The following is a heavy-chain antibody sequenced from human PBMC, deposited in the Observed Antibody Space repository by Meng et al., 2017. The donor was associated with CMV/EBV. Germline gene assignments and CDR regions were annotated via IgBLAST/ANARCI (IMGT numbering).Heavy chain of an antibody. D-gene: IGHD2-2*01. V-gene: IGHV3-15*01. CDR1: GFTVSSNY. J-gene: IGHJ4*02. CDR3: TYRAAAIPF. CDR2: IKSKTDGGTT. Sequence: GESLKISCAASGFTVSSNYMSWVRQAPGKGLEWVGRIKSKTDGGTTDYAAPVKGRFTISRDDSKNTLYLQMNSLKTEDTAVYYCTYRAAAIPFWSQGTLVTVSS.